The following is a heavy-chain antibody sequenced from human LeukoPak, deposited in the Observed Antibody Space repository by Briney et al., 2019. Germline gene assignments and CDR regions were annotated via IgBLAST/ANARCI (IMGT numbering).Heavy chain of an antibody. CDR3: ASPAVYSSSWYYFDY. CDR2: ISYDGSSK. CDR1: GFTFSSFG. Sequence: GGSLRLSCAASGFTFSSFGMHWVRQAPGKGLEWVAVISYDGSSKYYADSVKGRFTISRVNSKNTLYLQMNSLRAEDTAVYYCASPAVYSSSWYYFDYWGQGTLVTVSS. J-gene: IGHJ4*02. D-gene: IGHD6-13*01. V-gene: IGHV3-30*03.